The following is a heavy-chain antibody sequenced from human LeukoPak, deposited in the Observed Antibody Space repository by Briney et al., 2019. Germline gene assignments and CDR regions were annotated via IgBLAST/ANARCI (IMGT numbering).Heavy chain of an antibody. CDR1: GFTFSHYA. J-gene: IGHJ4*02. V-gene: IGHV3-33*01. D-gene: IGHD4-17*01. Sequence: PGKSLRLSCAASGFTFSHYAMFWVRQAPGKGLEWVALIWYDGSNDIYGDSVKGRFTTSRDNSKNTLYLQMDSLRAEDTAVYYCARVPTYGDYVANGWGQGTLVTVSS. CDR2: IWYDGSND. CDR3: ARVPTYGDYVANG.